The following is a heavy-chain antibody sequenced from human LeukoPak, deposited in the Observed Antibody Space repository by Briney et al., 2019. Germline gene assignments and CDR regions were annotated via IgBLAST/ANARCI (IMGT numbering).Heavy chain of an antibody. CDR1: GYSLTDLS. J-gene: IGHJ4*02. Sequence: ASVKVSCKVSGYSLTDLSTHWVRQAPGKGLEWMGGFDPEHGETIYAENFRGRVTMTEDTSSDTAYMELSSLRSEDTAVYYCATSDVGPAVDLDYWGQGTLVTVSS. V-gene: IGHV1-24*01. D-gene: IGHD2-15*01. CDR3: ATSDVGPAVDLDY. CDR2: FDPEHGET.